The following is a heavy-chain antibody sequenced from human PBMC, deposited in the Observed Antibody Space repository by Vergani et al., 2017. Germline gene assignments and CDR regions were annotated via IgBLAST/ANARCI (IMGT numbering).Heavy chain of an antibody. V-gene: IGHV3-33*01. CDR3: ARDLRLLYNRLDP. J-gene: IGHJ5*02. CDR1: GFTFNQYG. D-gene: IGHD1-14*01. Sequence: QVQLVESVGGVVQPGRSLRLSCAASGFTFNQYGMHWVRQAPGKGLEWVAVTWYDGNNKQYADSVKGRFTISRDNYKSTMYLQMNSLRDEDTGVYYCARDLRLLYNRLDPWGQGTLVTVSS. CDR2: TWYDGNNK.